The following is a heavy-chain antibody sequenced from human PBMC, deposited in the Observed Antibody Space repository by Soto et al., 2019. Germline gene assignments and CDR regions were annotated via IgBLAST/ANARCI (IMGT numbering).Heavy chain of an antibody. CDR2: IGGNGADT. J-gene: IGHJ4*01. Sequence: LILSCAAAGFSFSNYAIIWVRQAPGNGLEWVSAIGGNGADTYYADSVKVRFTISRDNSKNTLYLQMNSPRAEETAVYFCAIPSGLTVTGPHYWGHGTLVTVSS. D-gene: IGHD6-19*01. V-gene: IGHV3-23*01. CDR1: GFSFSNYA. CDR3: AIPSGLTVTGPHY.